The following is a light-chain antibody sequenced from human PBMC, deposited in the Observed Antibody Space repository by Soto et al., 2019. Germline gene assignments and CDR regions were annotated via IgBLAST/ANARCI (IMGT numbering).Light chain of an antibody. V-gene: IGKV3-15*01. J-gene: IGKJ1*01. Sequence: EIVMTHSPATLSVSPGERATLSCRASQSVSSNLAWYQQKPGQAPRLLIYGASTRATGIPARFSGSGSGTEFTLTISSLQSEDLAVYYCQQYNNWPSWTFGQGTKVDIK. CDR1: QSVSSN. CDR3: QQYNNWPSWT. CDR2: GAS.